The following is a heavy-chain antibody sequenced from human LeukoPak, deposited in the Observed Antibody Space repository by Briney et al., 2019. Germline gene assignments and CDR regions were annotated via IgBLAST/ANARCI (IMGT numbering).Heavy chain of an antibody. CDR3: TTDVGNSPNFDY. Sequence: GGSLRLSCAASGFTFSNAWMSWVRQAPGKGLEWVGRIKSKTDGGTTDYAAHVKGRFTISRDDSKNTLYLQMNSLKTEDTAVYYCTTDVGNSPNFDYWGQGTLVTVSS. J-gene: IGHJ4*02. D-gene: IGHD4-23*01. CDR1: GFTFSNAW. CDR2: IKSKTDGGTT. V-gene: IGHV3-15*01.